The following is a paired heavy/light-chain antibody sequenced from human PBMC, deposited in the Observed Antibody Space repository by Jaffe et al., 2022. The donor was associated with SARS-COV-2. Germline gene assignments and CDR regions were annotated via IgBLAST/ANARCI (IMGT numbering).Heavy chain of an antibody. D-gene: IGHD4-17*01. CDR2: IIPILGIA. CDR1: GGTFSSYT. Sequence: QVQLVQSGAEVKKPGSSVKVSCKASGGTFSSYTISWVRQAPGQGLEWMGRIIPILGIANYAQKFQGRVTITADKSTSTAYMELSSLRSEDTAVYYCARDKDGDYVRAYYYYGMDVWGQGTTVTVSS. J-gene: IGHJ6*02. CDR3: ARDKDGDYVRAYYYYGMDV. V-gene: IGHV1-69*08.
Light chain of an antibody. CDR1: QSISSY. CDR3: QQSYSTVT. J-gene: IGKJ3*01. CDR2: AAS. Sequence: DIQMTQSPSSLSASVGDRVTITCRASQSISSYLNWYQQKPGKAPKLLIYAASSLQSGVPSRFSGSGSGTDFTLTISSLQPEDFATYYCQQSYSTVTFGPGTKVDIK. V-gene: IGKV1-39*01.